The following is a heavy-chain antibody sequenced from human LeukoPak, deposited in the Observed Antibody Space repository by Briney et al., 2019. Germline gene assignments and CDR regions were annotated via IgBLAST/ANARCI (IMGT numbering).Heavy chain of an antibody. CDR3: VRDPDALDY. Sequence: GGAPRLFCSASGFTLSTYSMHWGRPGPGEGLEYVSAISSDGRNTYYANSVKGRFTISRDNSKNLLYLQMGSLRAEDTAVYYCVRDPDALDYWGQGTLVTVSS. V-gene: IGHV3-64*01. CDR1: GFTLSTYS. J-gene: IGHJ4*02. CDR2: ISSDGRNT.